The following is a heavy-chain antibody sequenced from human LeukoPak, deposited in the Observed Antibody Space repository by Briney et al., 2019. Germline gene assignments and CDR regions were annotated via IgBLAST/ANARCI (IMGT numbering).Heavy chain of an antibody. CDR1: GFTFSSYG. V-gene: IGHV3-33*01. D-gene: IGHD3-3*01. CDR2: IWYDGSNK. Sequence: GGSPRLSCAASGFTFSSYGMHWVRQAPGKGLEWVAVIWYDGSNKYYADSVKGRFTISRDNSKNTLYLQMNSLRAEDTAVYYCARDNYDFSDAFDIWGQGTMVTVSS. J-gene: IGHJ3*02. CDR3: ARDNYDFSDAFDI.